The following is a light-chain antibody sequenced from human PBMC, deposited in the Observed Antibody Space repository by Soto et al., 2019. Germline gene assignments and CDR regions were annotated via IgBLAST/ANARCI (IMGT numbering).Light chain of an antibody. CDR2: SNN. CDR1: SSNIGSNT. J-gene: IGLJ3*02. V-gene: IGLV1-44*01. Sequence: QSVLTQPPSASGTPGQRVTISCSGSSSNIGSNTVNWYQQLPGTAPKLLIFSNNQRPSGVPDRFSGSKSGTSPSLAISGLQSEDEADYYCAAWDDSLNAWVFGGGTKLTVL. CDR3: AAWDDSLNAWV.